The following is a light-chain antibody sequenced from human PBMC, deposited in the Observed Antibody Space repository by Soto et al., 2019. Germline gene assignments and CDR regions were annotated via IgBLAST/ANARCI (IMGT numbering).Light chain of an antibody. Sequence: QSVLTQPASVSGSPGQSITISCSGTSSDIGGYNYVSWYQHHPGKAPTLMISEVSDRPSGVSNRFSGSKSGSTASLTISGLQTEDEAYFYCSSYTTAGTVVFGGGTKVTVL. CDR1: SSDIGGYNY. CDR3: SSYTTAGTVV. J-gene: IGLJ2*01. CDR2: EVS. V-gene: IGLV2-14*01.